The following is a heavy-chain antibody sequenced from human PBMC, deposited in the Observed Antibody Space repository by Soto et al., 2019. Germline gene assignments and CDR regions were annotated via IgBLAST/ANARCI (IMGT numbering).Heavy chain of an antibody. CDR3: ARWGTRGGLDV. CDR2: TSYDGSNT. Sequence: QVQLVESGGGVVQPGTSLRLSCVGSGFTFRSFVIHWVRQAPGKGLEWVALTSYDGSNTYYDDSVKGRFTISRDNSRNTVDMQVDSLTLEDTIVYYCARWGTRGGLDVCSHGTLASASS. J-gene: IGHJ6*02. V-gene: IGHV3-30*19. D-gene: IGHD3-16*01. CDR1: GFTFRSFV.